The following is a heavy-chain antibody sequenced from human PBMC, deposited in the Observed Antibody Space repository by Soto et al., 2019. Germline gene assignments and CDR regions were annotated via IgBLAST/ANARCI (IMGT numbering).Heavy chain of an antibody. D-gene: IGHD2-15*01. Sequence: PGGSLRLSCAASGFTFSSYSMNWVRQAPGKGLEWVSSISSSSSYIYYADSVKSRFTISRDNAKNSLYLQMNSLRAEDTAVYYCARDIVVVVAARFFDYWGQGTLVTVSS. J-gene: IGHJ4*02. CDR1: GFTFSSYS. CDR2: ISSSSSYI. CDR3: ARDIVVVVAARFFDY. V-gene: IGHV3-21*01.